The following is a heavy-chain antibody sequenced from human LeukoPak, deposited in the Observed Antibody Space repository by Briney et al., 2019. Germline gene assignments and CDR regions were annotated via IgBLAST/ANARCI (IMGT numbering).Heavy chain of an antibody. V-gene: IGHV1-8*01. D-gene: IGHD5-18*01. J-gene: IGHJ4*02. CDR1: GYTFTDYE. CDR3: ARNPSSCDTYFDL. Sequence: ASVKVSCKASGYTFTDYEINWVRQASGQGLEWMGWTNPSSRNRAYAPKFEGRVTMTTDTPTSTAYMELRSLTSEDTAVYYCARNPSSCDTYFDLWGQGTLVTVSS. CDR2: TNPSSRNR.